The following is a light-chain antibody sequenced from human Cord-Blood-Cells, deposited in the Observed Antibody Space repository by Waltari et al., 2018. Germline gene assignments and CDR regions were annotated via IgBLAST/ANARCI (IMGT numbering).Light chain of an antibody. CDR3: QQSYSTPHT. J-gene: IGKJ4*01. CDR1: QSISSY. V-gene: IGKV1-39*01. Sequence: DIALTQWPSSASASGGDRDTMTCRASQSISSYFKWYQQNPGKAPKLLIYAASSLQSGDPSRCSGSGSGTDFTLTSSSLQLADFAPYYCQQSYSTPHTFGGGTKVAIK. CDR2: AAS.